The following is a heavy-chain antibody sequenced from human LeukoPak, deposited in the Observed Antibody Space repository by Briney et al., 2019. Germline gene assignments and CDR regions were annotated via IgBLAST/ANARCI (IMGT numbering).Heavy chain of an antibody. D-gene: IGHD3-10*01. Sequence: SETLSLTCTVSGDSISSGSYYWSWIRQPAGKGLEWIGRIYTSGSTNYNPSLKSRVTISVDTSKNQFSLKLSSVTAADTAVYYCARKDSRGVFGYWGQGTLVTVSS. CDR1: GDSISSGSYY. CDR2: IYTSGST. V-gene: IGHV4-61*02. J-gene: IGHJ4*02. CDR3: ARKDSRGVFGY.